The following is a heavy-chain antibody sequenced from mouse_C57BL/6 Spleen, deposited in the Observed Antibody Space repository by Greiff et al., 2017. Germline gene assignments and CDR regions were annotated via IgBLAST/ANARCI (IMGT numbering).Heavy chain of an antibody. CDR2: IDPSDSYT. CDR1: GYTFTSYW. V-gene: IGHV1-59*01. CDR3: ARIEGPHYFDY. Sequence: QVQLQQPGAELVRPGTSVKLSCKASGYTFTSYWMHWVKQRPGQGLEWIGVIDPSDSYTNYNQKFKGKATLTVDTSSSTAYMQLSSLTSEDSAVYYCARIEGPHYFDYWGQGTTLTVSS. J-gene: IGHJ2*01.